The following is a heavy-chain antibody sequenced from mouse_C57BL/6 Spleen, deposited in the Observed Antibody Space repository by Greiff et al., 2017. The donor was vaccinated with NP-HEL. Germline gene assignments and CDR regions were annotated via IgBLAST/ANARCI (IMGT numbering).Heavy chain of an antibody. Sequence: VQLQQPGAELVRPGTSVKLSCKASGYTFTSYWMHWVKQRPGQGLEWIGVIDPSDSYTNYNQKFKGKATLTVDTSSSTAYMQLSSLTSEDSAVYYCARSYYYGSSLYYFDYWGQGTTLTVSS. J-gene: IGHJ2*01. CDR2: IDPSDSYT. D-gene: IGHD1-1*01. V-gene: IGHV1-59*01. CDR3: ARSYYYGSSLYYFDY. CDR1: GYTFTSYW.